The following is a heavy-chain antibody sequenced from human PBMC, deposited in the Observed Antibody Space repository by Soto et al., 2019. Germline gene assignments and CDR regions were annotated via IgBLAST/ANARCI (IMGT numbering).Heavy chain of an antibody. V-gene: IGHV4-31*03. CDR3: ARGAPRPRDVPTYFHF. CDR2: IYYTGDT. J-gene: IGHJ4*02. CDR1: GDSMTSGGYY. Sequence: SETLSLTCSVSGDSMTSGGYYWSWVRHHPGKGLEWVGSIYYTGDTYFNPSLKSRITVSMDTSKNEFSLKLTSVTSADTAVYFCARGAPRPRDVPTYFHFWGQVPLVTVSP.